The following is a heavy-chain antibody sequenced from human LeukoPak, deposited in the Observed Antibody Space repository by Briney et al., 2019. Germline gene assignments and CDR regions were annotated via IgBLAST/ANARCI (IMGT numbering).Heavy chain of an antibody. CDR2: INHSGSI. CDR3: ARGEYSSGWSLDY. D-gene: IGHD6-19*01. J-gene: IGHJ4*02. V-gene: IGHV4-34*01. Sequence: MSSETLSLTCAVYGGSFSGYYWSWIRQPPGKGLEWIGEINHSGSINYNPSLKSRVTISVDTSKNQFSLKLSSVTAADTAVYYCARGEYSSGWSLDYWGQGTLVTVSS. CDR1: GGSFSGYY.